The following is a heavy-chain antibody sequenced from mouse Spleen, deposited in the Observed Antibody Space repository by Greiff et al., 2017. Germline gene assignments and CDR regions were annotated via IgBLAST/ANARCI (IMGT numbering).Heavy chain of an antibody. CDR1: GYTFTDYY. Sequence: EVQLQQSGPVLVKPGASVKMSCKASGYTFTDYYMNWVKQSHGKSLEWIGVINPYNGGTSYNQKFKGKATLTVDKSSSTAYMELNSLTSEDSAVYYCAIYDYDDVDYWGQGTTLTVSS. D-gene: IGHD2-4*01. J-gene: IGHJ2*01. CDR3: AIYDYDDVDY. CDR2: INPYNGGT. V-gene: IGHV1-19*01.